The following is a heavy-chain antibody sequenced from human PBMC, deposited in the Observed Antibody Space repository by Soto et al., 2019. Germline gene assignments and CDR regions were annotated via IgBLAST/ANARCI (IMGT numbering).Heavy chain of an antibody. CDR2: MNPNSGNT. J-gene: IGHJ6*02. Sequence: ASVKVSCKASGYTFTSYDINWVRQATGQGLEWMGWMNPNSGNTGYAQKFQGRVTMTRNTSIRTAYMELSSLRSEDTAVYYCARANSRTNYYYYGMDVWGQGTTVTVSS. CDR1: GYTFTSYD. D-gene: IGHD1-26*01. V-gene: IGHV1-8*01. CDR3: ARANSRTNYYYYGMDV.